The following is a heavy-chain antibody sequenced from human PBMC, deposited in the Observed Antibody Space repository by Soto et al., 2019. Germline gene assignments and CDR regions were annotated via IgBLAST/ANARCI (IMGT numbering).Heavy chain of an antibody. CDR3: ARYRGSSTSSYHRFDY. D-gene: IGHD2-2*01. Sequence: GGALRLSCAASGFTFSTYWMSWVRQAPGKGLEWVANIKQDESEKYYVDSVKGRFTISRDNAKNSLYLQINSLRAEDTAVYYCARYRGSSTSSYHRFDYWGQGTLVTVSS. CDR1: GFTFSTYW. J-gene: IGHJ4*02. V-gene: IGHV3-7*01. CDR2: IKQDESEK.